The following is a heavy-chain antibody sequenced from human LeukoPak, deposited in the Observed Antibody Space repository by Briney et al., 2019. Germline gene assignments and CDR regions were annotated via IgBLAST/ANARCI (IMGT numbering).Heavy chain of an antibody. CDR2: ISGSGGST. CDR1: GFTFSSYA. Sequence: GGSLRLSCAASGFTFSSYAMSWVRQAPGKGLEWVSAISGSGGSTYYADSVKGRFTISRDNSKNTLYLQMNSLRAEDTAVYYCAKDRDFWSGFSAAIDYWGQGTLVTVPS. J-gene: IGHJ4*02. CDR3: AKDRDFWSGFSAAIDY. D-gene: IGHD3-3*01. V-gene: IGHV3-23*01.